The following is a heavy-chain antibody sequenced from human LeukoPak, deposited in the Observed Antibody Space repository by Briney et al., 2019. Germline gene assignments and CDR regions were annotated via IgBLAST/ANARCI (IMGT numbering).Heavy chain of an antibody. J-gene: IGHJ4*01. CDR3: ARGSTAAAPGWVY. Sequence: GSLRLSCAASGFSFTDYAMSWARQPPGKGLEWVSAVSGHGDTTDYVDSVKGRFTISRDNSRNTVHLQIDSLRIEDTGVYYCARGSTAAAPGWVYWGHGTLVTVSS. CDR2: VSGHGDTT. D-gene: IGHD6-19*01. CDR1: GFSFTDYA. V-gene: IGHV3-23*01.